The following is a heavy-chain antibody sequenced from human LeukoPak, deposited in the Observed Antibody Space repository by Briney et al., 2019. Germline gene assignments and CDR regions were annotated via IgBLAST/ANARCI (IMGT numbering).Heavy chain of an antibody. V-gene: IGHV3-11*05. J-gene: IGHJ4*02. CDR1: GFTFSNYW. CDR2: ISSSSSYT. CDR3: ARETSRGFDY. Sequence: GGSLRLSCAASGFTFSNYWMHWVRQAPGKGLEWVSYISSSSSYTNYADSVKGRFTISRGNAKNSLCLQMNSLRAEDTAVYYCARETSRGFDYWGQGTLVTVSS.